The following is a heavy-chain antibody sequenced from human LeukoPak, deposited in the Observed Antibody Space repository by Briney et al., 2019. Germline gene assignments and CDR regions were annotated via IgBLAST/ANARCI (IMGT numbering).Heavy chain of an antibody. Sequence: SETLSLTCTVSGGSISSGGYYWRWIRQHPGRGLEWIGYIYYSGSTYYNPSLKSRVTISVDTSKNQFSLKLSSVTAADTAVYYCARGDSSGYYFDYWGQGTLVTVSS. V-gene: IGHV4-31*03. D-gene: IGHD3-22*01. J-gene: IGHJ4*02. CDR3: ARGDSSGYYFDY. CDR2: IYYSGST. CDR1: GGSISSGGYY.